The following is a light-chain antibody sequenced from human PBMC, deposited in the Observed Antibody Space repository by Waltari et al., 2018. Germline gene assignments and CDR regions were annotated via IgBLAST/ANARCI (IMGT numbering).Light chain of an antibody. CDR3: QKYVNLPAT. Sequence: EIVLTQSPGTLSLSPGERATLSCRASQSVGRYLAWYQQKPGQAPRLLIYDASTRATGIPDRFSGSGSGTDFSLTISRLESEDFAVYDCQKYVNLPATFGQGTKVEIK. CDR1: QSVGRY. CDR2: DAS. J-gene: IGKJ1*01. V-gene: IGKV3-20*01.